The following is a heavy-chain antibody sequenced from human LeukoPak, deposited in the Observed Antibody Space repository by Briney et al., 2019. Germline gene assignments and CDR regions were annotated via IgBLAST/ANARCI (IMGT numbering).Heavy chain of an antibody. CDR3: TKSRGSGSYSPPNYFDP. Sequence: GGSLRLSCAASGFIFSSNAMHWVRQAPGKGLEWVAFIRYDGSNKDYADSVKGRFTISRDNSKNTLYLQMNSLRPEDTAVYYCTKSRGSGSYSPPNYFDPWGQGTLVTVSS. CDR1: GFIFSSNA. V-gene: IGHV3-30*02. CDR2: IRYDGSNK. J-gene: IGHJ5*02. D-gene: IGHD3-10*01.